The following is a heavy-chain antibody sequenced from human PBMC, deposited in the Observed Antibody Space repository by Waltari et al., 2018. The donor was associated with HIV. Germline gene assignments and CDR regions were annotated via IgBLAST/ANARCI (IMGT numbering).Heavy chain of an antibody. D-gene: IGHD2-15*01. V-gene: IGHV3-9*01. CDR1: GFTFEHYA. Sequence: DVHMVQFGGGLVQPGESLRLSCVGSGFTFEHYAMHWVLQGPGGGIHRVASIIWYTGIMAYAASVKGRFTSSRDNAKSSLYLQMNNLKPEDTALDFCAKDVGFLTHPDSGADSWGRGTLVTVTS. CDR2: IIWYTGIM. J-gene: IGHJ4*02. CDR3: AKDVGFLTHPDSGADS.